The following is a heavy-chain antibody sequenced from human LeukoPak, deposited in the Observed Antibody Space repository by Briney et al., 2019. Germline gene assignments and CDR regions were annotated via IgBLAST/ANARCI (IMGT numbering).Heavy chain of an antibody. Sequence: SETLSLTCKVSGGSISSYNWGWIRQPAGKGLEWIGCIYRNGNTDYNPSLKSRLTMSVDTTTNHFSLKLSSVTAADTAVYYCAREGAFDINWFDSWGQGTLVTVSS. J-gene: IGHJ5*01. D-gene: IGHD3-9*01. CDR3: AREGAFDINWFDS. CDR1: GGSISSYN. V-gene: IGHV4-4*07. CDR2: IYRNGNT.